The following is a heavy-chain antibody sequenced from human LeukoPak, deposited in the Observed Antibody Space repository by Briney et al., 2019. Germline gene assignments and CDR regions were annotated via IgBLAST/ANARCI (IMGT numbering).Heavy chain of an antibody. Sequence: SETLSLTCTVTGGSFSRSFWTWIRQPPGQGLEWIGYIYDSGTTMYNPSLKSRVTISVDTSMNQFSLKLNSVTAADTAVYYCARGRDVDSWGQGTLVTVSS. CDR2: IYDSGTT. D-gene: IGHD5-24*01. V-gene: IGHV4-59*01. CDR1: GGSFSRSF. J-gene: IGHJ4*02. CDR3: ARGRDVDS.